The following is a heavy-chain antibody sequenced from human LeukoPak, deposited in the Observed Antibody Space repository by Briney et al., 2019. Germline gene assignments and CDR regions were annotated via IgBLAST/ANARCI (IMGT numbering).Heavy chain of an antibody. CDR3: AKGDRSNNYYMDV. J-gene: IGHJ6*03. Sequence: GGSLRLSCAASGFTFSNYGMHWVRQAPGKGLEWVAVIWYDGTNKFYADSVKGRFTISRDNSRSTLYLQMDTLRAEDTAVYYCAKGDRSNNYYMDVWGKGTTVTVSS. D-gene: IGHD3-16*01. CDR2: IWYDGTNK. CDR1: GFTFSNYG. V-gene: IGHV3-33*06.